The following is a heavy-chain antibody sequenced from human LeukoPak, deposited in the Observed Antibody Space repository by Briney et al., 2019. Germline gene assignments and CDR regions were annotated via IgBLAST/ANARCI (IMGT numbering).Heavy chain of an antibody. CDR1: GFTVSSCC. J-gene: IGHJ4*02. CDR3: AREYSSSSGRSFDY. Sequence: GGSLRLSCAVSGFTVSSCCMHWVRQAPGKGLEWVSYISSSSSNMYYADSVKGRFTISRDSAKNSLYLQMNSLRAEDTAVYYCAREYSSSSGRSFDYWGQGTLVIVSS. CDR2: ISSSSSNM. D-gene: IGHD6-6*01. V-gene: IGHV3-48*01.